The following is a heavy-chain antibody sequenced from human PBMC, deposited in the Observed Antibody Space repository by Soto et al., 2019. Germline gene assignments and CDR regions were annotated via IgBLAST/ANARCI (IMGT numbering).Heavy chain of an antibody. V-gene: IGHV3-33*01. CDR3: AREEYSSSSGGYYYFQHGMDV. J-gene: IGHJ6*02. D-gene: IGHD6-6*01. CDR1: GFAFSIYG. Sequence: RGSLRLSCAASGFAFSIYGMHWVRQAPGKGLEWVAVIWYDGSNKYYADSVKGRFTISRDNSKNTLYLQMNSLRAEDTAVYYCAREEYSSSSGGYYYFQHGMDVWGQVTTVTGPS. CDR2: IWYDGSNK.